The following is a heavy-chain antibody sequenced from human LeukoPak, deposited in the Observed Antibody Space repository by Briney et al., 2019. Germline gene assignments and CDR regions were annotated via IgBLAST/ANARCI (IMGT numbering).Heavy chain of an antibody. CDR3: AKERQTHGYCSGGSCNHGMDV. Sequence: GGSLRLSCAASGFTFDDYAMHWVRQAPGKGLEWVSLISWDGGSTYYADSVKGRFTISRDNSKNSLYLQMNSLRAEDTALYYCAKERQTHGYCSGGSCNHGMDVWGQGTTVTVSS. D-gene: IGHD2-15*01. CDR2: ISWDGGST. J-gene: IGHJ6*02. CDR1: GFTFDDYA. V-gene: IGHV3-43D*03.